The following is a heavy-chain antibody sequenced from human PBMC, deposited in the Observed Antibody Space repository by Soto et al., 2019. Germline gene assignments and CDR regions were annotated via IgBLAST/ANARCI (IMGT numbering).Heavy chain of an antibody. CDR2: IIPIFGTA. CDR3: ARGTKGSIFAENYYYYGMDV. D-gene: IGHD3-3*01. CDR1: GGTFSSYA. V-gene: IGHV1-69*01. J-gene: IGHJ6*02. Sequence: QVQLVQSGAEVKKPGSSVKVSCKASGGTFSSYAISWVRQAPGQGLEWMGGIIPIFGTANYAQKFQGRVTMTADESTSTAYMELSSLRSEDTAVYYCARGTKGSIFAENYYYYGMDVWGQGTTVTVSS.